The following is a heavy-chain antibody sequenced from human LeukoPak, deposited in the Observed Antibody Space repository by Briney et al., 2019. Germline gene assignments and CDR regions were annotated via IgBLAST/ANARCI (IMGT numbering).Heavy chain of an antibody. D-gene: IGHD3-10*01. V-gene: IGHV5-51*01. Sequence: GESLKISCKGSGYSFTSYWIGWVRQMPGKGLEWMGIIYAGYSDTRHSLPFQGQVTISDDKSISNAYLQWSSLKASDTAMYYCARHQRLSSQRITMVRGDVRGDYNWFDPWGQGTLVTVSS. J-gene: IGHJ5*02. CDR2: IYAGYSDT. CDR1: GYSFTSYW. CDR3: ARHQRLSSQRITMVRGDVRGDYNWFDP.